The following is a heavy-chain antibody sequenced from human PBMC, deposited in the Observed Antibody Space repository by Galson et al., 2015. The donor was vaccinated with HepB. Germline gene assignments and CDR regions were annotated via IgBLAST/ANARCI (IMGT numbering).Heavy chain of an antibody. CDR3: ARDPEGGNSDHTSYYYGMDV. Sequence: SLRLSCAASGFTFSSYSMNWVRQAPGRGLEWVSYISSSSSTIYYADSVKGRFTISRDNAKNSLYLQMNSLRAEDTAVYYCARDPEGGNSDHTSYYYGMDVWGQGTTVTVSS. CDR2: ISSSSSTI. V-gene: IGHV3-48*01. D-gene: IGHD4-23*01. CDR1: GFTFSSYS. J-gene: IGHJ6*02.